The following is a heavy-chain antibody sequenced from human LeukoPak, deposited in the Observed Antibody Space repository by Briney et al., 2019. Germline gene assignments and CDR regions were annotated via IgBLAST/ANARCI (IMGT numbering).Heavy chain of an antibody. V-gene: IGHV3-48*03. CDR1: GFGFTIYQ. Sequence: GGSLRLSCAPSGFGFTIYQMNWVRQAPGKGLEWVSSIDGSARSLSYADSVRGRFSISRDNAVKALYLQMSSLRPDDTAVYYCAVSAVSGSDSYFESWGQGTLVSVSS. D-gene: IGHD5-12*01. CDR3: AVSAVSGSDSYFES. J-gene: IGHJ4*02. CDR2: IDGSARSL.